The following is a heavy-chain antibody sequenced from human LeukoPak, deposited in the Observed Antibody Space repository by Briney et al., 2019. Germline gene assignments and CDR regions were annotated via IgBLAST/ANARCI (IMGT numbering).Heavy chain of an antibody. CDR1: GYSFTSYW. CDR3: ARLRPPSIAARTLIYYYYYMDV. D-gene: IGHD6-6*01. Sequence: GESLKISCKGSGYSFTSYWIGWVRQMPGKGLEWMGIIYPGDSDTRYSPSFQGQVTISADKSISTAYLQWSSLKASDTAMYYCARLRPPSIAARTLIYYYYYMDVWGKGTTVTVSS. V-gene: IGHV5-51*01. J-gene: IGHJ6*03. CDR2: IYPGDSDT.